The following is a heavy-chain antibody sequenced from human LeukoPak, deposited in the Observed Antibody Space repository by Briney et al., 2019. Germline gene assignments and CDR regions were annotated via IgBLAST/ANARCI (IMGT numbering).Heavy chain of an antibody. Sequence: SVKVSCKASGGTFSSYAISWVRQAPGQGLEWMGRIIPILGIANYAQKFQGRVTITADKSTNTAYMELSSLRSEDTAVYYCARAVIVVVPAAMVDYYYYGMDVWGQGTTVTVSS. V-gene: IGHV1-69*04. CDR2: IIPILGIA. J-gene: IGHJ6*02. CDR3: ARAVIVVVPAAMVDYYYYGMDV. D-gene: IGHD2-2*01. CDR1: GGTFSSYA.